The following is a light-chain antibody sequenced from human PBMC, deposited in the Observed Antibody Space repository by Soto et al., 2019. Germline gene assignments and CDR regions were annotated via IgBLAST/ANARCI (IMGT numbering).Light chain of an antibody. J-gene: IGKJ5*01. V-gene: IGKV1-33*01. CDR2: DAS. Sequence: STLTAPVGDSIHITFKASQDINNYLNWYQQRPGKAPKLLIYDASNLETGVPSRFSGSGSGTDFTFTISTLQPEDIATFYCQQYDNLPITFGQGTRLEIK. CDR1: QDINNY. CDR3: QQYDNLPIT.